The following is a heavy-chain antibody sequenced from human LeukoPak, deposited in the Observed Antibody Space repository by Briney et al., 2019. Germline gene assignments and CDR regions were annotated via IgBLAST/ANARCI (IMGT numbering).Heavy chain of an antibody. J-gene: IGHJ4*02. Sequence: GESLKISCKGSGYSFTNFWIGWVRQVPGKGLGWIGIIYSADSDTRYSPSFQDQVTISADKSISTAYLQWSSLKASDTAIYYCARHSGTMVRGVTPLDYWGQGTLVTVSS. V-gene: IGHV5-51*01. CDR1: GYSFTNFW. D-gene: IGHD3-10*01. CDR2: IYSADSDT. CDR3: ARHSGTMVRGVTPLDY.